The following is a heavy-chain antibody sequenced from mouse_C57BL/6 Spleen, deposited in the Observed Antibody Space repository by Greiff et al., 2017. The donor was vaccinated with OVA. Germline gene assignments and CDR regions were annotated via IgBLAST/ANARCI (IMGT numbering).Heavy chain of an antibody. V-gene: IGHV1-82*01. CDR3: ARSGSVSFDY. J-gene: IGHJ2*01. CDR1: GYAFSSSW. CDR2: IYPGDGDT. D-gene: IGHD1-1*01. Sequence: QVQLQQSGPELVKPGASVKISCKASGYAFSSSWMNWVKQRPGKGLEWIGRIYPGDGDTNYNGKFKGKATLTADKSSSTAYMQLSSLTSEDSAVYFCARSGSVSFDYWGQGTTLTVSS.